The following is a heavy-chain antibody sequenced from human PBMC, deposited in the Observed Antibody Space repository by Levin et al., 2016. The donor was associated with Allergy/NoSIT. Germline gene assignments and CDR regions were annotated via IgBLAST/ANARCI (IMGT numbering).Heavy chain of an antibody. CDR2: IWYDGSNK. J-gene: IGHJ4*02. CDR3: ARDHGYDFWSGYRFDY. V-gene: IGHV3-33*01. CDR1: GFTFSSYG. D-gene: IGHD3-3*01. Sequence: GESLKISCAASGFTFSSYGMHWVRQAPGKGLEWVAVIWYDGSNKYYADSVKGRFTISRDNSKNTLYLQMNSLRAEDTAVYYCARDHGYDFWSGYRFDYWGQGTLVTVSS.